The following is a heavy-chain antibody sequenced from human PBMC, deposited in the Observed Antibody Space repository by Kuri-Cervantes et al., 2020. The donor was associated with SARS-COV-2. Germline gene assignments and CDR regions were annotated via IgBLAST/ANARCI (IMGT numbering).Heavy chain of an antibody. J-gene: IGHJ6*02. V-gene: IGHV3-30-3*01. Sequence: GESLKISCAASGFTFSSYAMHWVRQAPGKGLEWVAVISYDGSNKYYADSVKGRFTITKDNSKNTLYLQMNSLRAEDTAVYYCASGLFGGGGYYYGMDVWGQGTTVTVSS. CDR2: ISYDGSNK. CDR1: GFTFSSYA. CDR3: ASGLFGGGGYYYGMDV. D-gene: IGHD4-23*01.